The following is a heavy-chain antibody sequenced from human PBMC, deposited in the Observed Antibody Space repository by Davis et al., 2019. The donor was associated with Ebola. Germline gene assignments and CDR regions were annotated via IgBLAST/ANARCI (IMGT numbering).Heavy chain of an antibody. CDR1: GGSFSGYY. V-gene: IGHV4-34*01. CDR3: ARVIFSGWYYAFDI. J-gene: IGHJ3*02. D-gene: IGHD6-13*01. Sequence: MPSETLSLTCAVYGGSFSGYYWSWIRQPPGKGLEWIGEFAHSGSSNYNPSLKSRVSILGDTSKDQFSLELTSVTAADTATYYCARVIFSGWYYAFDIWGQGTMVIVSS. CDR2: FAHSGSS.